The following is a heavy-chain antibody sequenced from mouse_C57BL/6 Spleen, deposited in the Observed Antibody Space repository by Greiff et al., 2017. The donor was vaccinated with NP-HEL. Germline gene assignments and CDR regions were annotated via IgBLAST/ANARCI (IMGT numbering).Heavy chain of an antibody. CDR3: ARPYSGYFDV. D-gene: IGHD2-10*01. Sequence: QVQLKQPGAELVMPGASVKLSCKASGYTFTSYWMHWVKQRPGQGLEWIGEIDPSDSYTNYNQKFKGKSTLTVDKSSSTAYMQLSSLTSEDSAVYYCARPYSGYFDVWGTGTTVTVSS. V-gene: IGHV1-69*01. J-gene: IGHJ1*03. CDR2: IDPSDSYT. CDR1: GYTFTSYW.